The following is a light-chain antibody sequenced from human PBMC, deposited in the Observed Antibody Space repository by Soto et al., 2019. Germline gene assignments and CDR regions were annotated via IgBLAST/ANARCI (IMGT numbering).Light chain of an antibody. Sequence: EIVMTQSPATLSVSPGESATLSCRASQSVSSNLAWHQQKPGQAPRILMYDASTRATGISARFSGSGSGTEFTLTISSLQSEDSAVYYCQQYNNWPPPTFGGGTKVDIK. CDR3: QQYNNWPPPT. CDR2: DAS. V-gene: IGKV3-15*01. CDR1: QSVSSN. J-gene: IGKJ4*01.